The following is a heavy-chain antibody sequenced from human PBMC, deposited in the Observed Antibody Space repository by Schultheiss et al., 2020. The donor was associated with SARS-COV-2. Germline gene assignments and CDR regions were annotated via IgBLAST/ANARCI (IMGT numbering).Heavy chain of an antibody. D-gene: IGHD3-3*01. Sequence: LRLSCTVSGGSISSGGYYWSWIRQHPGKGLEWIGYIYYSGSTYYNPSLKSRVTISVDTSKNQFSLKLSSVTAADTAVYYCARTIRITIFGVVQYFDYWGQGTLVTVSS. CDR1: GGSISSGGYY. CDR2: IYYSGST. CDR3: ARTIRITIFGVVQYFDY. V-gene: IGHV4-31*03. J-gene: IGHJ4*02.